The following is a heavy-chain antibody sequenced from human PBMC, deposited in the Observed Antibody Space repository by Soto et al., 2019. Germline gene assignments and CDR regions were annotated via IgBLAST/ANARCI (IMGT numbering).Heavy chain of an antibody. D-gene: IGHD4-17*01. V-gene: IGHV1-69*02. Sequence: QVQLVQSGAEVKKPGSSVKVSCKASGGTFSSYTISWVRQAPGQGLEWMGRIIPILGIANYAQKFQGRVTITADKSPSTAYMELSSLRSEDTAVYYCALTVTMDYYYYYYMDVWGKGTTVTVSS. CDR1: GGTFSSYT. CDR2: IIPILGIA. CDR3: ALTVTMDYYYYYYMDV. J-gene: IGHJ6*03.